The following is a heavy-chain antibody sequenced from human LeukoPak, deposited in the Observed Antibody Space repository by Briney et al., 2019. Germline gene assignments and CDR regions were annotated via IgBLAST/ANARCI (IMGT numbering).Heavy chain of an antibody. D-gene: IGHD6-13*01. CDR2: ISGGGNST. V-gene: IGHV3-23*01. Sequence: GGSLRLSCVASEFTLSNYAMTGFRQAPGKGLEWVSTISGGGNSTYFAESVKGRFTISRDNSKNTLYLQMNGLRAEDTALYYCAKALYSRWSLHYWGQGTLVTVSS. CDR3: AKALYSRWSLHY. CDR1: EFTLSNYA. J-gene: IGHJ4*02.